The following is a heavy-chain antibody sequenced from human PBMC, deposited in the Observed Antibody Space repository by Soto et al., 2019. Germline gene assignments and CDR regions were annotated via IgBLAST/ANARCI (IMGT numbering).Heavy chain of an antibody. CDR3: APAPDYYDSGGNI. CDR1: GFSLSTSGVG. Sequence: QITLKESGPTLVKPTQTLTLTCTFSGFSLSTSGVGVGWIRQPPGKALEWLALIYWDDDKRYSPSLKSRLTITKDHTKNQVAQTMTKMDHGDTPRDYCAPAPDYYDSGGNIWGKGPLATFPS. D-gene: IGHD3-22*01. J-gene: IGHJ4*02. CDR2: IYWDDDK. V-gene: IGHV2-5*02.